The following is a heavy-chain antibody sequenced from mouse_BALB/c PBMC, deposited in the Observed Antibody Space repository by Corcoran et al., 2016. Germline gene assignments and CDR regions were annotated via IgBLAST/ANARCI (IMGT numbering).Heavy chain of an antibody. J-gene: IGHJ3*01. CDR3: ATGPWFAY. Sequence: QVQLQQSGAELMKPGASVKISCKATGYTFSSYWIEWVKQRPGHGLEWIGEILPGSGSTNYNEKFKGKATFTADTSSNTAYMQLSSLTSEDSDVYYCATGPWFAYWGQGTLVTVSA. D-gene: IGHD4-1*01. CDR1: GYTFSSYW. V-gene: IGHV1-9*01. CDR2: ILPGSGST.